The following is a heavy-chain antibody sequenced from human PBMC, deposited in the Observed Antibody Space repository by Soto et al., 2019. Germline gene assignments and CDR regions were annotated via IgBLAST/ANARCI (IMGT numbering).Heavy chain of an antibody. CDR2: IYPGDSDT. CDR1: GYSFTSYW. J-gene: IGHJ6*02. V-gene: IGHV5-51*01. CDR3: ARRGGPPWDYYGMDV. D-gene: IGHD2-15*01. Sequence: GESLKISCKGSGYSFTSYWIGWVRQMPGKGLEWMGIIYPGDSDTRYSPSFQGQVTISADKSISTAYLQWSSLKASDTAMYYCARRGGPPWDYYGMDVWGQGTTVTVSS.